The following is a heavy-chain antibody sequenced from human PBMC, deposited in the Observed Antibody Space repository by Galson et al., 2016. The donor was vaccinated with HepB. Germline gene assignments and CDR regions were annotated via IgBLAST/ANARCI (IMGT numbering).Heavy chain of an antibody. CDR3: ASSDLSGWYYFDN. D-gene: IGHD6-19*01. Sequence: SETLSLTCTVSGGSISSYSHYLGWIRQPPGKGLEWIGSFFYSGSTYYNPSLKSRVTISVDTSKNRFSLRLSSVTAADTAVYYCASSDLSGWYYFDNWGQGTLVTVSS. CDR2: FFYSGST. CDR1: GGSISSYSHY. V-gene: IGHV4-39*01. J-gene: IGHJ4*01.